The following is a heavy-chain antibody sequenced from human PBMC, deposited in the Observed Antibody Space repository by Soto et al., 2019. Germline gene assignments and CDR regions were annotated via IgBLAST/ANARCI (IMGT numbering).Heavy chain of an antibody. D-gene: IGHD2-15*01. CDR2: IKSKNDGGTT. CDR3: TRHVDCSGGSCYSGYYYYMDV. J-gene: IGHJ6*03. Sequence: GGSLRLSCAASGFGFTNSWMNWVRQAPGKGLEWVGRIKSKNDGGTTDYAAPVQGRFTISRDDSKTTTYLQMNSLKTEDTAVYYCTRHVDCSGGSCYSGYYYYMDVWGKGTTVTVSS. V-gene: IGHV3-15*07. CDR1: GFGFTNSW.